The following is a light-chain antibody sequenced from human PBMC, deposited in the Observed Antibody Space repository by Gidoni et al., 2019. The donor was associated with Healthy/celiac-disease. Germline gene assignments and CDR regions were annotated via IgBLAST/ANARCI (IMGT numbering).Light chain of an antibody. CDR1: QSVSSY. J-gene: IGKJ4*01. V-gene: IGKV3-11*01. CDR3: QLEA. Sequence: IVLTQSPATLSLSPGERATLSCRASQSVSSYLAWYQQKPGQAPRLLIYDASNRATGIPARFSGSGSGTDFTLTISSLEPEDFAVYYWQLEAFGGGTKVEIK. CDR2: DAS.